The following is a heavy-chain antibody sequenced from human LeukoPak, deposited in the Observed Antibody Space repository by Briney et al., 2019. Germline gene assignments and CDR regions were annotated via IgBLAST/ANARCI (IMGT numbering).Heavy chain of an antibody. CDR3: TRANGCGLIDY. D-gene: IGHD2-21*01. Sequence: PSETLSLTCAVYGGSFSGYYWSWIRQPPGKGLEWIGEINHSGSTNYNPSLKSRVTISLDTSKNQFSLNLFSVTAADTAMYYCTRANGCGLIDYWGQGTLVTVSS. CDR2: INHSGST. J-gene: IGHJ4*02. CDR1: GGSFSGYY. V-gene: IGHV4-34*01.